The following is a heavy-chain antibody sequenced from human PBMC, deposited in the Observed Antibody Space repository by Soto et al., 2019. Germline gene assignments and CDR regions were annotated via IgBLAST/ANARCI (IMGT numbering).Heavy chain of an antibody. Sequence: PSXTPSLTCAAYGGSFSDYYWSWIRQPPGKGLEWIAEINHSGTTNYNPSLKSRVTISVDTSKNQFSLNLISVTAADTAVYYCARIFYRYTGETSDYWGQGTLVTVSS. D-gene: IGHD3-16*02. CDR1: GGSFSDYY. CDR2: INHSGTT. V-gene: IGHV4-34*01. CDR3: ARIFYRYTGETSDY. J-gene: IGHJ4*02.